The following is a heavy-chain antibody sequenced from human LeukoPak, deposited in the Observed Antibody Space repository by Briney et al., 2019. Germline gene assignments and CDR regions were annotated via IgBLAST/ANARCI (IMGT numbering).Heavy chain of an antibody. CDR3: AREDYYYDSSGYYYVIGY. Sequence: GGSLRLSCAASGFTFSRYWMTWVRQAPGKGLEWMANIKQDGSEKYYVDSVKGRFTISRDNAKNSLYLQVSSLRAEDTAVYYCAREDYYYDSSGYYYVIGYWGQGTLVTVSS. V-gene: IGHV3-7*01. J-gene: IGHJ4*02. D-gene: IGHD3-22*01. CDR1: GFTFSRYW. CDR2: IKQDGSEK.